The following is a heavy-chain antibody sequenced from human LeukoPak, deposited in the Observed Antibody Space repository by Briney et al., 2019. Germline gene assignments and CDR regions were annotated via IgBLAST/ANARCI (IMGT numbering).Heavy chain of an antibody. CDR3: ARDSDPYYYYYYYMDV. Sequence: SETLSLTCTVSGGSISSYYWSWIRQPAGKGLEWIGRIYTSGSTNYNPSLKSRVTISVDTSKNQFSLKLSSVTAADTAVYYCARDSDPYYYYYYYMDVWGKGTTVTVS. V-gene: IGHV4-4*07. CDR1: GGSISSYY. CDR2: IYTSGST. J-gene: IGHJ6*03.